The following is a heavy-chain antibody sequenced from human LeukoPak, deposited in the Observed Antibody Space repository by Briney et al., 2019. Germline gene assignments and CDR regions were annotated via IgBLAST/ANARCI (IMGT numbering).Heavy chain of an antibody. V-gene: IGHV3-64*01. CDR3: ARVPPNYYYYYMDV. Sequence: PGGSLRLSCAASGFTFSSYAMHWVRQAPGKGLEYVSAISSNGGSTYYANSVKGRFTISRDNSKNTLYLQMGSLRAEDMAVYYCARVPPNYYYYYMDVWGKVTTVTVSS. J-gene: IGHJ6*03. CDR1: GFTFSSYA. CDR2: ISSNGGST.